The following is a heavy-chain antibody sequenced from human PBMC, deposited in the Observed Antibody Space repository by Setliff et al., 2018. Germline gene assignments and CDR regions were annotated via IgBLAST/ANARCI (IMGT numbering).Heavy chain of an antibody. CDR3: ARAVGYCSGGSCYKGDDY. J-gene: IGHJ4*02. D-gene: IGHD2-15*01. CDR2: FDPEDEET. Sequence: ASVKVSCKVSGYRLIEVSMHWVRQAPGKGLEWMGGFDPEDEETVYAQKLQGRVTMTTDTSTSTAYMEVRSLGSDDTAMYYCARAVGYCSGGSCYKGDDYWGQGTLVTVSS. CDR1: GYRLIEVS. V-gene: IGHV1-24*01.